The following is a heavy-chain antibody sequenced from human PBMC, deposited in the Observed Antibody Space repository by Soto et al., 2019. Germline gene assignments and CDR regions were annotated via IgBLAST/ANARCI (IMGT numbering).Heavy chain of an antibody. Sequence: VQLVESGGGVVQPGRSLRLSCAASGFTFSSYGMHWVRQAPGKGLEWVAVISYVGSNKYYADSVKGRFTISRDNSKNTLYLQMNSLRAEDTAVYYCAKDAKSWAFDYWGQGTLVTVSS. CDR1: GFTFSSYG. V-gene: IGHV3-30*18. CDR2: ISYVGSNK. J-gene: IGHJ4*02. CDR3: AKDAKSWAFDY. D-gene: IGHD3-16*01.